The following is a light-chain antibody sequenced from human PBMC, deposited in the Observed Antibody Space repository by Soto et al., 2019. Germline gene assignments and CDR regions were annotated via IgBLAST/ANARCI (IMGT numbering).Light chain of an antibody. V-gene: IGLV1-44*01. CDR1: SSNLGSYT. Sequence: QSVLSXSPPPSGTPGQRVTISCSGSSSNLGSYTVNWYQQLPGTAPKLLIYSNHQRPSGVPDRFSGSKSGTSASLAISGLQSEDEADYYCAAWDASLNGVVFGGGTKVTVL. CDR2: SNH. CDR3: AAWDASLNGVV. J-gene: IGLJ3*02.